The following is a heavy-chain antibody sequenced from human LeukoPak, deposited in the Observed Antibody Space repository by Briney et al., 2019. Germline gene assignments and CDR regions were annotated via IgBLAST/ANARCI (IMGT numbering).Heavy chain of an antibody. D-gene: IGHD3-10*01. CDR2: ISGSGGST. V-gene: IGHV3-23*01. CDR3: AKQSMTLIRGVIDY. J-gene: IGHJ4*02. CDR1: AFTFSTYA. Sequence: GESLRLSCKASAFTFSTYAMSWVRQAPGKGLEWVSGISGSGGSTYYADSVKGRFTISRDNSKNTLYLLMNSLRAEDTAVYYCAKQSMTLIRGVIDYWGQGTLVTISS.